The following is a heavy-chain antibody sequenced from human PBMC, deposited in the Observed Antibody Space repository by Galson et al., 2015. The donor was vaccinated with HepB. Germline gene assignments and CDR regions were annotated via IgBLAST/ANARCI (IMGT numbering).Heavy chain of an antibody. V-gene: IGHV5-10-1*01. CDR2: IDPSDSYT. Sequence: QSGAEVKKPGESLRISCKGSGYSFTSYWISWVRQMPGKGLEWMGRIDPSDSYTNYSPSFQGHVTISADKSISTAYLQWSSLKASDTAMYYCASLAEAAAGPYYFDYWGQGTLVTVSS. J-gene: IGHJ4*02. CDR3: ASLAEAAAGPYYFDY. CDR1: GYSFTSYW. D-gene: IGHD6-13*01.